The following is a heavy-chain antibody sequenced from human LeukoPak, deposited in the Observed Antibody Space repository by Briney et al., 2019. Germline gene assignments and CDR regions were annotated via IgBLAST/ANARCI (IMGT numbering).Heavy chain of an antibody. J-gene: IGHJ4*02. CDR3: AKDWTSHNGVYDCLDF. V-gene: IGHV3-9*01. Sequence: GRSLRLSCAASGFTFDDYAMHWVRQAPGKGLEWVSGISWNSGSIGYADSVKGRFTISRDNARYTLYLQMNRLRAEDSALYYCAKDWTSHNGVYDCLDFWGQGTQVTVSS. CDR2: ISWNSGSI. D-gene: IGHD3-16*01. CDR1: GFTFDDYA.